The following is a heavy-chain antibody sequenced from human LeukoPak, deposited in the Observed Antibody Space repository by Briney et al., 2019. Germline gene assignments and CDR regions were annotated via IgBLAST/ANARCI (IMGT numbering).Heavy chain of an antibody. CDR2: IYSGGST. D-gene: IGHD6-19*01. V-gene: IGHV3-53*01. CDR1: GFTVSSNY. Sequence: GGSLRLSCAASGFTVSSNYMSWVRQAPGKGLEWVSVIYSGGSTYYADSVKGRFTISRDNSKNTLYLQMNSLRAEDTAVYYCASSIAVAGSYFDYWGQGTLVTVSS. J-gene: IGHJ4*02. CDR3: ASSIAVAGSYFDY.